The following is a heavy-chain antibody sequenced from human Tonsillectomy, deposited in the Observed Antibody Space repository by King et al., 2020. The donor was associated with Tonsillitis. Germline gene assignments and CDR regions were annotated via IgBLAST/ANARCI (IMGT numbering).Heavy chain of an antibody. CDR3: ARAGGYGSGRKY. CDR1: GGSISSYY. Sequence: VQLQESGPGLVKPSETLSLTCTVSGGSISSYYWSWIRQPPGKGLEWIGYIYHSGSTNYSPSLKSRVTISVDASKNPFSLKLGAVTAADTAVYSWARAGGYGSGRKYWGLGTLVTVSS. D-gene: IGHD3-10*01. V-gene: IGHV4-59*01. J-gene: IGHJ4*02. CDR2: IYHSGST.